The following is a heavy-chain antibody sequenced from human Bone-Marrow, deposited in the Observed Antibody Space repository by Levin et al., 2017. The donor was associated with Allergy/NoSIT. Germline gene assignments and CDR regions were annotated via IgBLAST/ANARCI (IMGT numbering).Heavy chain of an antibody. CDR1: GFSFSGYT. CDR3: ARDPALNRGSNYGMDV. D-gene: IGHD1-26*01. V-gene: IGHV3-21*01. Sequence: GESQKISCAASGFSFSGYTMTWVRQAPGKGLEWVSSIGGSGKYIYYAESLKGRVTISRDNARKSVYLEMNSLRAEDTAVYYCARDPALNRGSNYGMDVWGHGTTVTVSS. CDR2: IGGSGKYI. J-gene: IGHJ6*02.